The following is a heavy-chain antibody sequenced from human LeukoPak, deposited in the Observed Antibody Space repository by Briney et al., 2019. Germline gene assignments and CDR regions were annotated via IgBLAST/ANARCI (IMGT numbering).Heavy chain of an antibody. CDR3: ARVRDGYNAPVDY. Sequence: PGGSLRLSCAASGFTFSTYRMNWIRQAPGKGLEWVSSISSRSSYIYYADSVKGRFTISRGNAKNSLYLQMNSLRAEDTAVYYCARVRDGYNAPVDYWGQGTLVTVSS. CDR2: ISSRSSYI. D-gene: IGHD5-24*01. CDR1: GFTFSTYR. V-gene: IGHV3-21*01. J-gene: IGHJ4*02.